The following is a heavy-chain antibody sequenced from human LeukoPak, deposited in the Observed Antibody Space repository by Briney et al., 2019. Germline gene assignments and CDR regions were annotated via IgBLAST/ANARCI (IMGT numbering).Heavy chain of an antibody. V-gene: IGHV1-2*02. J-gene: IGHJ4*02. D-gene: IGHD3-22*01. Sequence: ASVKVSCKASGYTFTGYYMHWVRQAPGQGLEWMGWINPNSGGTNYAQKFQGRVTMTRDTSISTAYMEPSRLRSDDTAVYYCARVLTQGGWDSSGYYFDYWGQGTLVTVSS. CDR3: ARVLTQGGWDSSGYYFDY. CDR1: GYTFTGYY. CDR2: INPNSGGT.